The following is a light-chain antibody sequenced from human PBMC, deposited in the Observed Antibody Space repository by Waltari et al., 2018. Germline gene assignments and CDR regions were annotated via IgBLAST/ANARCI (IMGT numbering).Light chain of an antibody. V-gene: IGKV1-12*01. CDR3: QQANSFPIT. CDR1: QDISSW. CDR2: GAS. Sequence: DIQMTQSPSSVSASVGDRVTITCRASQDISSWLAWYQQKPGKAPKILIYGASSLQSGVPSRISGSGSGTEFTLTITSLQPEDFATYYCQQANSFPITFGQGTRLEIK. J-gene: IGKJ5*01.